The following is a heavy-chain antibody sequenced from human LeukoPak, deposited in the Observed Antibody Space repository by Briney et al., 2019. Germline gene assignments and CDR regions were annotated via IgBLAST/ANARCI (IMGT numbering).Heavy chain of an antibody. CDR2: TYYRSKWYN. Sequence: SQTLSLTCAISGDSVSSNSAGWNWIRQSPSRGLEWLGRTYYRSKWYNDYAVSVKSRITINPDTSKNQFSLQLNSVTAADTAVYYCARDPSYYYGSGSSGSWFDPWGQGTLVTVSS. J-gene: IGHJ5*02. CDR3: ARDPSYYYGSGSSGSWFDP. CDR1: GDSVSSNSAG. V-gene: IGHV6-1*01. D-gene: IGHD3-10*01.